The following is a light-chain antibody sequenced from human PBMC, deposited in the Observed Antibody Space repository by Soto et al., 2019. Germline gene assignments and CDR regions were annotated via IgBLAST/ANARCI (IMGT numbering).Light chain of an antibody. CDR1: SSNIGTNA. Sequence: QAVVTQLPSASGTPGQRVTISCSGGSSNIGTNAVNWYQQLPGTAPKLLIYNNNQRPSGVPDRFSGSKSGTSASLAISGLQSEDEADYYCAAWDDSLNGYVFGTGTKLTVL. CDR2: NNN. V-gene: IGLV1-44*01. CDR3: AAWDDSLNGYV. J-gene: IGLJ1*01.